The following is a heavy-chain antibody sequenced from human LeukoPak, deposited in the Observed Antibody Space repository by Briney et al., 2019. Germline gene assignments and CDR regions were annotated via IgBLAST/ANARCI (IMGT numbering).Heavy chain of an antibody. CDR2: LIPIFGTG. D-gene: IGHD6-6*01. J-gene: IGHJ4*02. Sequence: GSSVSLSYEASLRTFSSYDMSCVRQAPAQALEWIGELIPIFGTGKYAQQFQSRVKINEDECRSTVYMDMSSLRAEDTEVYYCARVFLGFEYSSSHLYSFDYWGQGTLVTVSS. V-gene: IGHV1-69*01. CDR1: LRTFSSYD. CDR3: ARVFLGFEYSSSHLYSFDY.